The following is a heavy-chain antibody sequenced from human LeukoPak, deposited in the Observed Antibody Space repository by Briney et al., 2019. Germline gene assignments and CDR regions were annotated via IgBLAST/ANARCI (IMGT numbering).Heavy chain of an antibody. Sequence: SETLSLTCTVSGGSIGSSNHYWGWIRQPPGKGLEWIGTIYYSGSTYYNPSLKSRVTISVDTSKNQFSLKLSSVTAADTAVYYCARHPRSGYSYGFDAFDIWGQGTMVTVSS. V-gene: IGHV4-39*01. CDR1: GGSIGSSNHY. J-gene: IGHJ3*02. D-gene: IGHD5-18*01. CDR2: IYYSGST. CDR3: ARHPRSGYSYGFDAFDI.